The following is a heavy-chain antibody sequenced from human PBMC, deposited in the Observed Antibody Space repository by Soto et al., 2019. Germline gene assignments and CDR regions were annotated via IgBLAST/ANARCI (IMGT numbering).Heavy chain of an antibody. J-gene: IGHJ4*02. CDR2: IKSKSDGGTT. CDR3: TTGNYDILTGYYDDY. CDR1: GFTFSDAW. V-gene: IGHV3-15*01. Sequence: PGGSLRLSCAASGFTFSDAWMSWVRQAPGKGLDWVGRIKSKSDGGTTEYAAPVRGRFTISRDDSKNTLYLQMNSLKTEDTAVYYCTTGNYDILTGYYDDYWGQGTLVTVSS. D-gene: IGHD3-9*01.